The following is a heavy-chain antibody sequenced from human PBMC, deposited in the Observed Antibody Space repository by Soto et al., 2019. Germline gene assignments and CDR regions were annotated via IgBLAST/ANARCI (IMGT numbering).Heavy chain of an antibody. J-gene: IGHJ4*02. CDR1: GFTFSNAW. V-gene: IGHV3-15*01. CDR2: IKSKTDGGTT. Sequence: PGGSLRLSCAASGFTFSNAWMSWVRQAPGKGLEWVGRIKSKTDGGTTDYAAPVKGRFTISRDDSKNTLYLQMNSLKTEDTAVYYCTKGAYSSGWPGWYYFDYWGQGTLVTVSS. CDR3: TKGAYSSGWPGWYYFDY. D-gene: IGHD6-19*01.